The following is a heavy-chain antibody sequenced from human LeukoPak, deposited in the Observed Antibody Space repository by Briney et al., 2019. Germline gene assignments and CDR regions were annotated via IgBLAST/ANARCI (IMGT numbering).Heavy chain of an antibody. D-gene: IGHD6-25*01. J-gene: IGHJ5*02. V-gene: IGHV3-23*01. CDR3: ARSAFISTGIAAFDQGFDP. CDR1: GFTFSSYG. CDR2: ISGSGGST. Sequence: SGGSLRLSCAASGFTFSSYGMSWVRQAPGKGLEWVSAISGSGGSTYYADSVKGRFTISRDNSKNTLYLQMNSLRAEDTAVYYCARSAFISTGIAAFDQGFDPWGQGTLVTVSS.